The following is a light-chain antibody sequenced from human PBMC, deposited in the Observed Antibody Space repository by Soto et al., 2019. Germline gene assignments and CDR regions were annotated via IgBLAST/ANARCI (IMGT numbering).Light chain of an antibody. J-gene: IGKJ4*01. Sequence: EIVLTQSPATLSLSPGERATLSCRASQSVSNYLAWFQQKPGQAPRLLIYDASNRATGIPARFSGSGSGTDFTLTINSLEPEDFAVYYCQQRSSWPLLTFGGGTKVES. CDR2: DAS. CDR3: QQRSSWPLLT. V-gene: IGKV3-11*01. CDR1: QSVSNY.